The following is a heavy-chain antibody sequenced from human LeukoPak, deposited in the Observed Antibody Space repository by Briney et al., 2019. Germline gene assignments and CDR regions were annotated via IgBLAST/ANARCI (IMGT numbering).Heavy chain of an antibody. J-gene: IGHJ4*02. Sequence: PGGSLRLSCAASGFIFRSYAMSWVRQAPGKGLEWVSAISGSGGDTYYADSVKGRFTISRDNSKNTLYLQMNSLRAEDTAVYYCAKGETTVTRACDYWGQGTLVTVST. D-gene: IGHD4-17*01. CDR2: ISGSGGDT. CDR1: GFIFRSYA. CDR3: AKGETTVTRACDY. V-gene: IGHV3-23*01.